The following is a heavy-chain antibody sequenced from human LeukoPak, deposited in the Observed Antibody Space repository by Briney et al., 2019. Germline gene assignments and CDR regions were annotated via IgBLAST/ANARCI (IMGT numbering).Heavy chain of an antibody. D-gene: IGHD3-16*01. J-gene: IGHJ6*03. Sequence: PSETLSLTFAVSGGSISSSNWWSWVRQPPGKGLEWIGEIYHSGSTNYNPSLKSRVTISADTSKNQFSLRLTSATAADTAVYYCARVRWPTTGDKDITGGLYMDVWGKGTTVTMSS. V-gene: IGHV4-4*02. CDR1: GGSISSSNW. CDR3: ARVRWPTTGDKDITGGLYMDV. CDR2: IYHSGST.